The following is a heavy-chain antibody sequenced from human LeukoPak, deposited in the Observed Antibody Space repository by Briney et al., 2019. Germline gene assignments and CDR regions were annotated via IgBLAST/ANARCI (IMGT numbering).Heavy chain of an antibody. CDR2: ISSSSSYI. CDR1: GFTFSSYA. J-gene: IGHJ4*02. Sequence: GGSLRLSCAASGFTFSSYAMSWVRQAPGKGLEWVSSISSSSSYIYYADSVKGRFTISRDNAKNSPYLQMNSLRAEDTAVYYCASRYCSGGSCFFDYWGQGTLVTVSS. D-gene: IGHD2-15*01. CDR3: ASRYCSGGSCFFDY. V-gene: IGHV3-21*01.